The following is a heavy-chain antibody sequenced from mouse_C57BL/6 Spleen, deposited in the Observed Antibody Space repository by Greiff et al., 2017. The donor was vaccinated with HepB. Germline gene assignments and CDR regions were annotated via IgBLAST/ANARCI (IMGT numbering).Heavy chain of an antibody. CDR3: TRVYYSNPFDY. CDR2: IDPETGGT. V-gene: IGHV1-15*01. Sequence: QVQLQQSGAELVRPGASVTLSCKASGYTFTDYEMHWVKQTPVHGLEWIGAIDPETGGTAYNQKFKGKAILTADKPSSTAYMELRSLTSEDSAVYYCTRVYYSNPFDYWGQGTTLTVSS. J-gene: IGHJ2*01. CDR1: GYTFTDYE. D-gene: IGHD2-5*01.